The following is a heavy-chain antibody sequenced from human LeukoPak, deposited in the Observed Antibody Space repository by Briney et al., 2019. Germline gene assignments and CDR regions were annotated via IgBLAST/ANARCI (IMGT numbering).Heavy chain of an antibody. CDR3: AKDLVVGATTRGYYGMDV. CDR1: GFTFDDYT. J-gene: IGHJ6*02. Sequence: PGGSLRLSCAASGFTFDDYTMHWVRQAPGKGLEWVSLISWDGGSTYYADSVKGRFTISRDNSKNSLYLQMNSLRTEDTALYYCAKDLVVGATTRGYYGMDVWGQGTTVTVSS. V-gene: IGHV3-43*01. CDR2: ISWDGGST. D-gene: IGHD1-26*01.